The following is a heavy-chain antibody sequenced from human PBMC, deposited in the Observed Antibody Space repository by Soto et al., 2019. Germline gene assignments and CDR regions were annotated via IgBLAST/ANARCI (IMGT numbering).Heavy chain of an antibody. J-gene: IGHJ4*02. CDR3: ARHDHWNDPASLPNFDY. CDR2: IYPGDSDT. D-gene: IGHD1-1*01. CDR1: GYSFTSYW. V-gene: IGHV5-51*01. Sequence: HGESLKISCKGSGYSFTSYWIGWVRQMPGKGLEWMGIIYPGDSDTRYSPSFQGQVTISADKSISTAYLQWSSLKASDTAMYYCARHDHWNDPASLPNFDYWGQGTLVTVSS.